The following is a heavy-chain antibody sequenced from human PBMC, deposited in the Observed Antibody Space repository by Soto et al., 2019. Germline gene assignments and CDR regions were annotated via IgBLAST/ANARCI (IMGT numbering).Heavy chain of an antibody. CDR2: ISYDGSNK. D-gene: IGHD6-13*01. CDR1: GFTFSSYA. V-gene: IGHV3-30-3*01. J-gene: IGHJ4*02. CDR3: ARDRTAAAFDY. Sequence: ESGGGVVQPGRSLRLSCAASGFTFSSYAMHWVRQAPGKGLEWVAVISYDGSNKYYADSVKGRFTISRDNSKNTLYLQMNSLRAEDTAVYYCARDRTAAAFDYWGQGTLVTVSS.